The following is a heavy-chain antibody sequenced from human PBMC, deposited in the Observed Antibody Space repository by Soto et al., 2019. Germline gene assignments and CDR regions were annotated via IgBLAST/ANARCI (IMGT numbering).Heavy chain of an antibody. Sequence: PSETLSLTCAVYGGSFSGYYWSWIRQPPGRGLEWIGEINHSGSTNYNPSLKSRVTISVDTSKNQFSLKLSSVTAADTAVYYCARGSPYYDILTGYPTAGCRYYYYYGMDVWGQGTTVTVSS. CDR2: INHSGST. CDR1: GGSFSGYY. D-gene: IGHD3-9*01. V-gene: IGHV4-34*01. J-gene: IGHJ6*02. CDR3: ARGSPYYDILTGYPTAGCRYYYYYGMDV.